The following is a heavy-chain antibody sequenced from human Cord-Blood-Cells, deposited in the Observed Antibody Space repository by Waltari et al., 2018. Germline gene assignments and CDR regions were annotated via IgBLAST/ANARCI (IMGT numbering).Heavy chain of an antibody. CDR2: INHSGST. CDR3: VIVVPAGYFDY. V-gene: IGHV4-34*01. CDR1: GGSFSGYY. Sequence: QVQLQQWGAGLLKPSETLSLTCAVYGGSFSGYYWSWIRQPPGKGLAWIGEINHSGSTNYNPSLNSRVTISVDTSKNQFSLKLSSVTAADTAVYYCVIVVPAGYFDYWGQGTLVTVSS. D-gene: IGHD2-2*01. J-gene: IGHJ4*02.